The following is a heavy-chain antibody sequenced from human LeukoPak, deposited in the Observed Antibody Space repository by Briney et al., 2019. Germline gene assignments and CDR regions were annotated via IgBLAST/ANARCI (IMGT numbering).Heavy chain of an antibody. J-gene: IGHJ5*02. CDR2: ISSGGSTI. D-gene: IGHD3-10*01. Sequence: PGRSLRLSCAASGFTFSSYGMHWVRQAPGKGLEWVSYISSGGSTIYYADSVKGRFTISRDNAKNSLYLQMNSLRAEDTAVYYCARDFLVREGPWGQGTLVTVSS. CDR3: ARDFLVREGP. CDR1: GFTFSSYG. V-gene: IGHV3-48*04.